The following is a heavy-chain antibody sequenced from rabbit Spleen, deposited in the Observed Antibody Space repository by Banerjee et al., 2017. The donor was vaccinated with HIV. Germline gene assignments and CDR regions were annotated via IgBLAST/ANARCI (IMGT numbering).Heavy chain of an antibody. V-gene: IGHV1S45*01. CDR1: GVSFSSNYY. D-gene: IGHD8-1*01. Sequence: QEQLEESGGGLVKPEGSLTLTCKASGVSFSSNYYMCWVRQAPGKGLEWIACIYTGSSGSTYYATWATGRFTCSKTSSTTVTLQMTSLTAADTATYFCARDTGSSFSSYGMDLWGPGTLVTVS. J-gene: IGHJ6*01. CDR2: IYTGSSGST. CDR3: ARDTGSSFSSYGMDL.